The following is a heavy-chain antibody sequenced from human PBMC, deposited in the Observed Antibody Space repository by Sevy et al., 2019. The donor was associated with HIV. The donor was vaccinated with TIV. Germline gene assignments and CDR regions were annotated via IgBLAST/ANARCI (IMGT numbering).Heavy chain of an antibody. V-gene: IGHV3-7*03. Sequence: GGSLRLSCAASGFTFSSYWMSWVHQAPGKGLEWVANIKQDGSEKYYVDSVKGRFTNSRDNAKNSLYLQMNSLRAEDTAVYYCASPGGKGFDPWGQGTLVTVSS. J-gene: IGHJ5*02. CDR2: IKQDGSEK. D-gene: IGHD3-16*01. CDR1: GFTFSSYW. CDR3: ASPGGKGFDP.